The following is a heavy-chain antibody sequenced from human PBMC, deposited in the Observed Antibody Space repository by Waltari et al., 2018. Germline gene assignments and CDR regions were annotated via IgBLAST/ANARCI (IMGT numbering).Heavy chain of an antibody. V-gene: IGHV1-8*01. Sequence: QVQLVQSGAEVKTPGASVKVSCKASGYNFTNYDISWVRQAAGQGLEWMGWMNPDSGNTGYAQRIQDRVTMTRNTSISTAYMELSSLRSEDTAVYYCARTYYDFWTGSYWVHYFDDWGQGTLVTVSS. J-gene: IGHJ4*02. CDR3: ARTYYDFWTGSYWVHYFDD. CDR1: GYNFTNYD. D-gene: IGHD3-3*01. CDR2: MNPDSGNT.